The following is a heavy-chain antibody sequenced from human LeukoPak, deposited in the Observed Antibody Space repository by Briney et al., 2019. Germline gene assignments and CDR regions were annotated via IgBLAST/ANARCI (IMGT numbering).Heavy chain of an antibody. CDR3: VKDGGGYTYGYDAFDI. J-gene: IGHJ3*02. V-gene: IGHV3-9*01. D-gene: IGHD5-18*01. CDR2: ISWSSGSI. Sequence: PGGSLRLSCAASGFTFDDYAMHWVRLGPGKGLEWVAGISWSSGSIDYADSVKGRFTISRDDDENSLYLQMNSLRTEDTAFYYCVKDGGGYTYGYDAFDIWGQGTMVTVS. CDR1: GFTFDDYA.